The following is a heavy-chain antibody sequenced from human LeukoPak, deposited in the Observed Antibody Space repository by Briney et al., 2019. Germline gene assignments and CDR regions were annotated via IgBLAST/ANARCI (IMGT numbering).Heavy chain of an antibody. CDR3: ARVFTAFDI. CDR2: IKQDGSEK. J-gene: IGHJ3*02. V-gene: IGHV3-7*03. Sequence: PSETLSLTCAVYGGSFSGYYWSWIRQPPGKGLEWVANIKQDGSEKYYVDSVKGRFTISRDNAKNSLYLQMNSLRAEDTAVYYCARVFTAFDIWGQGTMVTVSS. CDR1: GGSFSGYY.